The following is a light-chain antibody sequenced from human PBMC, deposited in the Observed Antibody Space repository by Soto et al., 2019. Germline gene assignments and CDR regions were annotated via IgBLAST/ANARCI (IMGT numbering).Light chain of an antibody. CDR2: GAY. CDR1: QSVSSSY. J-gene: IGKJ5*01. Sequence: EILVTQSHATLSVSPGERVTPSCTPSQSVSSSYLAWYQQKPGQAHRLIIYGAYSRATGIKDRFSGSGSGRDFTLTIRRMEPEDFAVYYCKKYDSSHINVGQGKRLEIK. V-gene: IGKV3-20*01. CDR3: KKYDSSHIN.